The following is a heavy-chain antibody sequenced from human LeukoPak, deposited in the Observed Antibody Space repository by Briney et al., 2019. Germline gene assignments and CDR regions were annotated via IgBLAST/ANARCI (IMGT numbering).Heavy chain of an antibody. CDR3: AKTTVTMGYYYYYYMDV. CDR1: GYTFTGYY. V-gene: IGHV1-2*02. Sequence: ASVKVSCKASGYTFTGYYMHWVRQAPGQGLEWMGWINPNSGGTNYAQKFQGRVTMTRDTSISTAYMELSRLRSDDTAVYYCAKTTVTMGYYYYYYMDVWGKGTTVTVSS. CDR2: INPNSGGT. D-gene: IGHD4-17*01. J-gene: IGHJ6*03.